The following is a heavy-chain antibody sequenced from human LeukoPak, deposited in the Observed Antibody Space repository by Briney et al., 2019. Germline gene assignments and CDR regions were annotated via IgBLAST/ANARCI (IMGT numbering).Heavy chain of an antibody. J-gene: IGHJ4*02. D-gene: IGHD2-15*01. CDR2: IYYSGST. CDR1: GGSISSDY. V-gene: IGHV4-59*01. CDR3: ARGRDIVVVVAATTFDY. Sequence: PSETLSLTCTVSGGSISSDYWSWIRQPPGKGLEWIGYIYYSGSTNYNPSLKSRVTISVDTSKNQFSLKLSSVTAADTAVYYCARGRDIVVVVAATTFDYWGQGTLVTVSS.